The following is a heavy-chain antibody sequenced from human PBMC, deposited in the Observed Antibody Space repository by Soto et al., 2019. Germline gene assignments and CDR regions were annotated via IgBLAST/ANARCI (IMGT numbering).Heavy chain of an antibody. CDR2: ISSSSSYI. CDR3: AKGAVTCSGGSCYSPLDV. CDR1: GFTFSSYS. D-gene: IGHD2-15*01. Sequence: PGGSLRLSCAASGFTFSSYSMNWVRQAPGKGLEWVSSISSSSSYIYYADSVKGRFTISRDNAKNTLYLQMNNLRVEDTALYYCAKGAVTCSGGSCYSPLDVWAQRSTVTVSS. V-gene: IGHV3-21*04. J-gene: IGHJ6*02.